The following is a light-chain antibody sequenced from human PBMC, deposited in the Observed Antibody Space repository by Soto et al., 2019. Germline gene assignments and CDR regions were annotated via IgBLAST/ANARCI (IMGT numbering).Light chain of an antibody. CDR1: SGSVSTSYY. CDR3: CSYAASNTFV. CDR2: STN. J-gene: IGLJ1*01. V-gene: IGLV8-61*01. Sequence: QAVVTQEPSFSVSPGGTVTLTCGLSSGSVSTSYYPSWYQQTPGQAPRTLIYSTNTRSSGVPDRFSGSKSGNTASLTISGLQAEDEADYYCCSYAASNTFVFGTGTKLTVL.